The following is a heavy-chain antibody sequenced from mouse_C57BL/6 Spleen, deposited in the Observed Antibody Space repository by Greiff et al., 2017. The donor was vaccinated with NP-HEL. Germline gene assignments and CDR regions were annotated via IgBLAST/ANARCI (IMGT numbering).Heavy chain of an antibody. CDR1: GYAFSSSW. J-gene: IGHJ4*01. Sequence: QVQLQQSGPELVKPGASVKISCKASGYAFSSSWMNWVKQRPGKGLEWIGRIYPGDGDTNYNGKFKGKATLTADKSSSTAYMQLSSLTSEDSAVYFCARCYYDYDGYAMDYWGQGTSVTVSS. V-gene: IGHV1-82*01. CDR2: IYPGDGDT. CDR3: ARCYYDYDGYAMDY. D-gene: IGHD2-4*01.